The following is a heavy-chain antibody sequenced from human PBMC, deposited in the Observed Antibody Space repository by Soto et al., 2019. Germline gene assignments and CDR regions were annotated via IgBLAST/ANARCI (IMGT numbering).Heavy chain of an antibody. J-gene: IGHJ6*03. V-gene: IGHV3-23*01. CDR1: GFTFSSYA. D-gene: IGHD6-6*01. Sequence: EVQLLESGGGLVQPGGSLRLSCAASGFTFSSYAMSWVRQAPGKGLEWVSAISGSGGSTYYADSVKGRFTISRDNSKNTLYLQMNSLRAEDTAVYYCANSIAARLDYYYYIDVWGKGTTVTVSS. CDR3: ANSIAARLDYYYYIDV. CDR2: ISGSGGST.